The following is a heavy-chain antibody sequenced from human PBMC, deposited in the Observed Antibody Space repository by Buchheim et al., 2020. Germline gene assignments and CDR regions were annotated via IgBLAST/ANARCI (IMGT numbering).Heavy chain of an antibody. J-gene: IGHJ6*02. CDR1: GGSISSGDYY. Sequence: QVQLQESGPGLVKPSQTLSLTCTVSGGSISSGDYYWSWIRQPPGKGLEWIGYIYYSGSTYYNPSLKIRVTISVDTSKNQFSLKLSSVTAADTAVYYCARDVGTDGYSYYYYGMDVWGQGTT. V-gene: IGHV4-30-4*01. CDR3: ARDVGTDGYSYYYYGMDV. D-gene: IGHD5-24*01. CDR2: IYYSGST.